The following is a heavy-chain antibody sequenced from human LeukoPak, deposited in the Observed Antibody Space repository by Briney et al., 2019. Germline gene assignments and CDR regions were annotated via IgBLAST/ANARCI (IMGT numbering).Heavy chain of an antibody. CDR3: ARDRYSSGWLPTNYYYYYMDV. J-gene: IGHJ6*03. V-gene: IGHV3-7*01. CDR1: GFTFSSYW. D-gene: IGHD6-19*01. CDR2: IKQDGSEK. Sequence: GSLRLSCAASGFTFSSYWMSWVRQAPGKGLEWVANIKQDGSEKYYVDSVKGRFTISRDNAKNSLYLQMNSLRAEDTAVYYCARDRYSSGWLPTNYYYYYMDVWGKGTTVTISS.